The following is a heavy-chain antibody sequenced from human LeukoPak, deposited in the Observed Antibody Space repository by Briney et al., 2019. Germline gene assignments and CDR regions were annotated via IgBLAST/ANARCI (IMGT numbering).Heavy chain of an antibody. V-gene: IGHV3-23*01. CDR3: ARDKSSYHYYFDY. D-gene: IGHD3-22*01. CDR2: ISGSGGST. Sequence: SAISGSGGSTYYADSVKGRFTISRDNSKNTLYLQMNSLRAEDTAVYYCARDKSSYHYYFDYWGQGTLVTVSS. J-gene: IGHJ4*02.